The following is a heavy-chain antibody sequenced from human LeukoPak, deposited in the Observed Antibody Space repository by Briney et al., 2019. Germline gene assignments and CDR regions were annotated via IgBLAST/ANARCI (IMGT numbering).Heavy chain of an antibody. CDR2: INHSGST. CDR3: AGTYYDFWSGYYRAPYYFDY. J-gene: IGHJ4*02. CDR1: GGSISSGGYY. D-gene: IGHD3-3*01. V-gene: IGHV4-39*07. Sequence: SETLSLTCTVSGGSISSGGYYWSWIRQPPGKGLEWIGEINHSGSTNYNPSLKSRVTISVDTSKNQFSLKLSSVTAADTAVYYCAGTYYDFWSGYYRAPYYFDYWGQGTLVTVSS.